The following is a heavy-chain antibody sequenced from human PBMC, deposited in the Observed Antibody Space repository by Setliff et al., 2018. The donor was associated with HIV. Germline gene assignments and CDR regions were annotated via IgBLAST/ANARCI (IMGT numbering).Heavy chain of an antibody. CDR1: GGSVSNYX. J-gene: IGHJ4*02. Sequence: PSETLXXTCTVSGGSVSNYXXXWIRQSAGKGLEWIGHINTSGSTKYNPSLKSRLTMSVDSSGNQFSLTLTSVTAADTAVYYCARDPNTGWYYLDFWGPGALVTVSS. D-gene: IGHD6-19*01. CDR2: INTSGST. CDR3: ARDPNTGWYYLDF. V-gene: IGHV4-4*07.